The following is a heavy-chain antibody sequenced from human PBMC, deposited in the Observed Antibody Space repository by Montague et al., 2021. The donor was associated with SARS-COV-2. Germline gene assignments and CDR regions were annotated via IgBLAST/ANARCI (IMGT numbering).Heavy chain of an antibody. CDR2: INHSGST. J-gene: IGHJ6*02. Sequence: SETLSLTCAVYGGSFSGYYWSWIRQPPGKGLEWIGEINHSGSTNYNPSLKSRVTISVDTSKNQFSLKLSSVTAADTAVYYCARGSTVTTFYYYYYGMDVWGQGTTVTVSS. V-gene: IGHV4-34*01. CDR3: ARGSTVTTFYYYYYGMDV. CDR1: GGSFSGYY. D-gene: IGHD4-17*01.